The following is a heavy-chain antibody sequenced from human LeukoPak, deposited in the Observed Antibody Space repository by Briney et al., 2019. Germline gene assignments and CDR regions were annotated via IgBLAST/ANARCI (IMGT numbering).Heavy chain of an antibody. Sequence: SETLSFTCTVSGGSISSGGYYWGWIRQPPGKGLEWIGSIYYSGSTYYNPSLKSRVTISVDTSKNQFSLKLSSVTAADTAVYYCARHDCTNGVCYTLYYGMDVWGQGTTVTVSS. CDR2: IYYSGST. CDR3: ARHDCTNGVCYTLYYGMDV. CDR1: GGSISSGGYY. J-gene: IGHJ6*02. V-gene: IGHV4-39*01. D-gene: IGHD2-8*01.